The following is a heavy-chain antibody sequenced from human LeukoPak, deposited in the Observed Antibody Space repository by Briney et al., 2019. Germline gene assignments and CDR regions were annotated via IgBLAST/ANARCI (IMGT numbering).Heavy chain of an antibody. CDR3: ARRGVNSGSYSHFDL. CDR2: MSYSGST. CDR1: GGSISNYF. V-gene: IGHV4-59*01. Sequence: SETLSLTCTVSGGSISNYFWSWIRQPPGRGLEWIGYMSYSGSTNYSPSLKSRVTISVDTSKNQFSLKLSSVTAADTAVYYCARRGVNSGSYSHFDLWGRGTLVTVSS. D-gene: IGHD1-26*01. J-gene: IGHJ2*01.